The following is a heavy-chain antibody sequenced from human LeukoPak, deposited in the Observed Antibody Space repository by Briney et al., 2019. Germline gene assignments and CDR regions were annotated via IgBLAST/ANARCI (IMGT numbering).Heavy chain of an antibody. CDR3: ARQRDTCSGGSCQPYGMDV. Sequence: GASVKVSCKASGYTFTGYYMHWVRQAPGQGLEWMGWINPNSGGTNYAQKFQGRVTMTRDTSISTAYMELSRLRSDDTAVYYCARQRDTCSGGSCQPYGMDVWGQGTTVTVSS. V-gene: IGHV1-2*02. CDR2: INPNSGGT. D-gene: IGHD2-15*01. J-gene: IGHJ6*02. CDR1: GYTFTGYY.